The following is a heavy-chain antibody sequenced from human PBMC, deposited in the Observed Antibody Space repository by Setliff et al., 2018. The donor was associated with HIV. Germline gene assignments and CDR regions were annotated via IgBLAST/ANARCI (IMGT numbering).Heavy chain of an antibody. Sequence: ASVKVSCKALGFLVTGYNVHWVRQATGHGPEWLGRINPNNGGTNYAQKFQGRVTMSLDTSTSTVYLALRALTSDDTAVYYCVRPRVFDSFDVWGPGTMVTVSS. CDR3: VRPRVFDSFDV. CDR2: INPNNGGT. V-gene: IGHV1-2*06. J-gene: IGHJ3*01. CDR1: GFLVTGYN.